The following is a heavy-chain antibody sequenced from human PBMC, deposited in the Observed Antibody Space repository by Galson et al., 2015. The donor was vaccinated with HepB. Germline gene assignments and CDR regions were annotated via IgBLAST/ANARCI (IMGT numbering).Heavy chain of an antibody. D-gene: IGHD6-19*01. CDR3: AKYLKPQSGWTFDR. Sequence: SLRLSCAASGFTFSSYAMGWVRQAPGKGLEWVSVISDSGGDKYYGDSVKGRFTISRDNSKNTLYVQMNSLSAEDTAIYYCAKYLKPQSGWTFDRWGQGTLVTVSS. CDR2: ISDSGGDK. J-gene: IGHJ4*02. V-gene: IGHV3-23*01. CDR1: GFTFSSYA.